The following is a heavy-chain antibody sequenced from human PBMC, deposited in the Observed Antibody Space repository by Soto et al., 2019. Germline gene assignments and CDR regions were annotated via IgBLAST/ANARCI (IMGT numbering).Heavy chain of an antibody. CDR2: IYSGGST. Sequence: EVQLVESGGGLVQPGGSLRLSCAASGFTVSSNYMSWVRQAPGKGLEWVSVIYSGGSTYYADSVKGRFTISRHNSKNTLYLQMNSLRAEDTAVYYCARTNPSYSSGQTWFDPWVQGTLVTVSS. J-gene: IGHJ5*02. D-gene: IGHD6-19*01. V-gene: IGHV3-53*04. CDR3: ARTNPSYSSGQTWFDP. CDR1: GFTVSSNY.